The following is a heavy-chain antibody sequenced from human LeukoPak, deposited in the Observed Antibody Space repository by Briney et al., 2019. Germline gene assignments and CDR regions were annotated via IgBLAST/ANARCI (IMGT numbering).Heavy chain of an antibody. V-gene: IGHV3-48*01. J-gene: IGHJ4*02. CDR2: ISSSSSTI. CDR1: GFTFSSYS. Sequence: QPGGSLRLSCAASGFTFSSYSMNWVRQAPGKGLEWVSYISSSSSTIYYADSVKGRFTISRDNAKNSLYLQMNSLRAEDTAVYYCARARTWGSSPYFDYWGQGTLVTVSS. CDR3: ARARTWGSSPYFDY. D-gene: IGHD6-6*01.